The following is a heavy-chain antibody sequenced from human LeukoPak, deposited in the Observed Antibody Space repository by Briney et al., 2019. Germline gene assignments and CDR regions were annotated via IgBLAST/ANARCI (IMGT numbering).Heavy chain of an antibody. CDR1: GGSISSSSYY. J-gene: IGHJ4*02. CDR2: IYYSGST. Sequence: SETLSLTCTVSGGSISSSSYYWDWIRQPPGKGLEWIGSIYYSGSTYYNPSLKSRVTISVDTSKNQFSLKLSSVTAADTAMYYCARHHTSSKPIDYWGQGTLVTVSS. D-gene: IGHD3-16*01. CDR3: ARHHTSSKPIDY. V-gene: IGHV4-39*01.